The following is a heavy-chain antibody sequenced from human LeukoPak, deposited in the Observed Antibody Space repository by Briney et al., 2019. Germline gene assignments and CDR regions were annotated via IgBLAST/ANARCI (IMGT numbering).Heavy chain of an antibody. J-gene: IGHJ3*02. CDR1: GFTFSSYA. V-gene: IGHV3-23*01. CDR2: ISDSGGST. Sequence: GGSLRLSCAASGFTFSSYAMSWVRQAPGKGLEWVSSISDSGGSTSNADSVKGRFTISRDNSKNTLYLQMNSLRAEDTAVYYCVKGGYSGYEYAFDIWGQGTMVTVPS. CDR3: VKGGYSGYEYAFDI. D-gene: IGHD5-12*01.